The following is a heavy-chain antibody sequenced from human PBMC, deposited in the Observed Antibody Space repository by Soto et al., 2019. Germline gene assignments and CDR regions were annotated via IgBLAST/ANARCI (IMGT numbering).Heavy chain of an antibody. CDR2: IYYSGST. V-gene: IGHV4-31*03. CDR1: GGSISSGGYY. J-gene: IGHJ5*02. Sequence: PSETLSLTCTVSGGSISSGGYYWSWIRQHPGKGLEWIGYIYYSGSTYYNPSLKSRVTISVDTSKNQFSLKLSSVTAADTVVYYCAGSITIYGVAPNWFDPWXQEXLIXVSS. CDR3: AGSITIYGVAPNWFDP. D-gene: IGHD3-3*01.